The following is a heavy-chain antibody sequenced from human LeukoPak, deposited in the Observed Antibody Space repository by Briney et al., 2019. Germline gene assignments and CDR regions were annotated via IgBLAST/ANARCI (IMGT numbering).Heavy chain of an antibody. Sequence: SETLSLTCTVSGGSISSYYWSWIRQPPGEGLGWIGYIYYSGSTNYNPSLKSRVTISVDTSKNQFSLLLNPVTPEDTAVYYCARGWLGSGLDYWGQGTLVTVSS. J-gene: IGHJ4*02. D-gene: IGHD6-19*01. CDR2: IYYSGST. V-gene: IGHV4-59*12. CDR3: ARGWLGSGLDY. CDR1: GGSISSYY.